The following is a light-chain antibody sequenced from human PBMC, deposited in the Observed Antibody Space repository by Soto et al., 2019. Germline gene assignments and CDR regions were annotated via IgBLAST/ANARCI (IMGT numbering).Light chain of an antibody. CDR3: QTWATGIRV. CDR2: LNSDGSR. Sequence: QSVLTQSPSASASLGASVKLTCTLSSGHSNYAIAWHQQQPEKGPRYLMNLNSDGSRTKGDGIPDRFSGSSSGAERYLTISSLQSEDEADYYCQTWATGIRVFGGGTKLTVL. CDR1: SGHSNYA. V-gene: IGLV4-69*01. J-gene: IGLJ3*02.